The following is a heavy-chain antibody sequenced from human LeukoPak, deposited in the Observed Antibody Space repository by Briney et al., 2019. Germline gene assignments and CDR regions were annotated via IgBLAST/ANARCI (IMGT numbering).Heavy chain of an antibody. CDR1: GYTFTGYY. D-gene: IGHD1-1*01. J-gene: IGHJ5*02. CDR3: ARGLLTRSGWFDP. CDR2: INPNSGGT. V-gene: IGHV1-2*04. Sequence: GASVKVSCKASGYTFTGYYMHWVRQAPGQGLEWMGWINPNSGGTNYAQKFQGWVTMTRDTSISTAYMELSRLRSDDTAVYYCARGLLTRSGWFDPWGQGTLVTVSS.